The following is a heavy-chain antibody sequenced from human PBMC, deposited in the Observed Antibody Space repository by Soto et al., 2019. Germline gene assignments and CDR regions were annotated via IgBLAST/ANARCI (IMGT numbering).Heavy chain of an antibody. Sequence: GGSLRLSCAASGFTFSSYAMSWVRQAPGKGLEWVSAISGSGGSTYYADSVKGRFTISRDNSKNTLYLQMNSLRAEDTAVYYCAKDRGVAGYYYYYYGMDVWGQGTTVTVSS. CDR3: AKDRGVAGYYYYYYGMDV. CDR2: ISGSGGST. CDR1: GFTFSSYA. D-gene: IGHD6-19*01. V-gene: IGHV3-23*01. J-gene: IGHJ6*02.